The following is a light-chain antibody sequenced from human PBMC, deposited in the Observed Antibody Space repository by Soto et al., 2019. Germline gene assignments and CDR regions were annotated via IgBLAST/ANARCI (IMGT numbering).Light chain of an antibody. V-gene: IGKV3-11*01. CDR2: DAS. CDR1: PSVSSY. Sequence: EIVLTQSPATLSLSPGESATLSCRASPSVSSYLAWYQQKPGQAPRLLIYDASKRATGTPARFSGSGSGTDFTLTISSLEPEDFAVYYCQQRGNWPITFGQGTRLEIK. J-gene: IGKJ5*01. CDR3: QQRGNWPIT.